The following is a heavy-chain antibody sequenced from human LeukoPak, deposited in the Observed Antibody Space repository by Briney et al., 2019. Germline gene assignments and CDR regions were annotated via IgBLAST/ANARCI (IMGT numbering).Heavy chain of an antibody. J-gene: IGHJ4*02. Sequence: GGSLRLSCAASGFSFGSYSMNWVRQAPGKGLEWVSSISSTSRSSYIFYAESVEGRFTISRDNTKNSSFLQMNSLIAEDTAVYYCARGYIDNLGYSPRSAFDKWGQGTLVTVSS. CDR1: GFSFGSYS. CDR2: ISSTSRSSYI. D-gene: IGHD3-22*01. CDR3: ARGYIDNLGYSPRSAFDK. V-gene: IGHV3-21*01.